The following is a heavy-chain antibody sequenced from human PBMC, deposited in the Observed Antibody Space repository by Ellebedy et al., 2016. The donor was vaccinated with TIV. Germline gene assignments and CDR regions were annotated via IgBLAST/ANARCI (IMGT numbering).Heavy chain of an antibody. CDR2: ISTSSSYT. Sequence: PGGSLRLSCVASGFTFSDYYVSWIRQAPGKGLGWVSTISTSSSYTKCADSVKGRFTVSRDDAKNSLYLHMNSLKAEDTAVYYCVRTGRPWFDYWGQGTLVTVSS. D-gene: IGHD2-8*02. CDR1: GFTFSDYY. J-gene: IGHJ4*02. CDR3: VRTGRPWFDY. V-gene: IGHV3-11*06.